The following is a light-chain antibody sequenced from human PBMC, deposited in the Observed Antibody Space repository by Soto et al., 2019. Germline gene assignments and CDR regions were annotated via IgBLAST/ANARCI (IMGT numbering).Light chain of an antibody. Sequence: DIQMTQSPSTLSASVGDRVTITCRASQRISSWLAWYQQKPGKAPKLLIYKASSLESGLPSRFSGSGSGTEFTLPISSLQPDDFATYYCQQYNSYSWTFGQGTKVEIK. CDR1: QRISSW. CDR3: QQYNSYSWT. V-gene: IGKV1-5*03. J-gene: IGKJ1*01. CDR2: KAS.